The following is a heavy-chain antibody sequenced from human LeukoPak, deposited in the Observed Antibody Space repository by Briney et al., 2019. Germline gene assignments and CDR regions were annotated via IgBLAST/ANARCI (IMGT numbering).Heavy chain of an antibody. CDR3: AKSHSVAQRGYFDY. CDR1: GFTFSSFA. CDR2: ISDSGVST. Sequence: PEGSLRLSCAASGFTFSSFAMTWVRQAPGKGLDWVSTISDSGVSTYYAAAVKGRFTISRDNSKATLYAQMNSLRAEDAAVYYCAKSHSVAQRGYFDYWGQGTLVTVSS. J-gene: IGHJ4*02. V-gene: IGHV3-23*01. D-gene: IGHD2-15*01.